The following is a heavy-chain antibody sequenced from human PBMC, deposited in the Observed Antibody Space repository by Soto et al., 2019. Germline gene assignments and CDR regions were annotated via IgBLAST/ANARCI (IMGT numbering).Heavy chain of an antibody. CDR3: ARSIVVVTALDY. J-gene: IGHJ4*01. CDR1: GGSFTTYG. D-gene: IGHD2-21*02. V-gene: IGHV1-69*05. CDR2: IIPSSGTT. Sequence: SVKVSCKASGGSFTTYGLSWVRQAPGQGLEWMGGIIPSSGTTNYAQKFQGRVTITRDTSASTAYMELSSLRSEDTAVYYCARSIVVVTALDYWG.